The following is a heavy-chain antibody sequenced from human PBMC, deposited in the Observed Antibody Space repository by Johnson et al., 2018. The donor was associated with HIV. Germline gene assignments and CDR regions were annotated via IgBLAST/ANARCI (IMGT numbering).Heavy chain of an antibody. V-gene: IGHV3-30*03. CDR1: GFTFSDYG. CDR3: ARDKGSWFDDAFDI. Sequence: QVQLVESGGGGVQPGRSLRLSCAASGFTFSDYGMHWVRQAPGKGLEWVADISYDGSNKYYADSVKGRFTISRDNSKNTLYLQMNSLKVEDTAVYYCARDKGSWFDDAFDIWGQGTMVTVSS. CDR2: ISYDGSNK. D-gene: IGHD6-13*01. J-gene: IGHJ3*02.